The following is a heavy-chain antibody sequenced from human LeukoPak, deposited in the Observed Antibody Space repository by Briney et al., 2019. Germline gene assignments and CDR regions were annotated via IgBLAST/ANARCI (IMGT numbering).Heavy chain of an antibody. V-gene: IGHV4-31*03. CDR3: AILISFQYNWFDP. D-gene: IGHD2-2*01. J-gene: IGHJ5*02. Sequence: PSETLSLTCTVSGGSISSGGYYWSWIRQHPGKGLEWIGYIYYSGSTYYNPSLKSRVTISVDTSKNQFSLKLSSVTAADTAVYYCAILISFQYNWFDPWGQGTLVTVSS. CDR2: IYYSGST. CDR1: GGSISSGGYY.